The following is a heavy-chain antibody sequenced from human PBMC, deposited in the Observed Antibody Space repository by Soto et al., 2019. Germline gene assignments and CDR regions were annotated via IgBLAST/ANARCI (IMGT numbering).Heavy chain of an antibody. CDR1: GYNFATNW. V-gene: IGHV5-51*01. D-gene: IGHD3-9*01. J-gene: IGHJ6*04. CDR3: ARLRHSATGMGV. Sequence: PGQSLKISCKGFGYNFATNWIGLGRQMPGKGLEWTGIIWPGDSDTKYNPSFQAHLTFSADKSIITPYLHLSSLQASEVAMFYCARLRHSATGMGVCDTEPTRTVSS. CDR2: IWPGDSDT.